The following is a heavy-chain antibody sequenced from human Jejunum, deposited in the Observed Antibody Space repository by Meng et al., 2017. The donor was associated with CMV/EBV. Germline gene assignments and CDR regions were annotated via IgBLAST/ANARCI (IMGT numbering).Heavy chain of an antibody. CDR3: ARQNDYMNYFDS. Sequence: ASGFTFSNTWMSWVRQAPGKGLEWVAGVSSDGTSTFLADSVKGRFSISRDNSKNTVYLQMDSLSGEDTAVYYCARQNDYMNYFDSWGRGTLVTVSS. D-gene: IGHD4-11*01. CDR1: GFTFSNTW. J-gene: IGHJ4*02. CDR2: VSSDGTST. V-gene: IGHV3-30*03.